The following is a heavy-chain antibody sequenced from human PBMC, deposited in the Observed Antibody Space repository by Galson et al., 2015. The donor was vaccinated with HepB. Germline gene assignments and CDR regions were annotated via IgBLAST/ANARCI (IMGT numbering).Heavy chain of an antibody. V-gene: IGHV3-73*01. J-gene: IGHJ4*02. CDR2: IRSKASGHAT. CDR3: ARLGDLSGYSSL. D-gene: IGHD6-19*01. Sequence: SLRLSCAASGFTFSGSAIHWARQASGKGLEWVGRIRSKASGHATAYAASLKGRFTISRDDSKNTAYLHMNSLKTEDTAVYYCARLGDLSGYSSLWGQGTLVTVSS. CDR1: GFTFSGSA.